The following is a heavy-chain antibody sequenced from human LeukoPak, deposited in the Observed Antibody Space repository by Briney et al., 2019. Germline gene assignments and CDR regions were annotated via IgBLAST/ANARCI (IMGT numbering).Heavy chain of an antibody. V-gene: IGHV3-66*01. CDR2: IYSGGST. D-gene: IGHD1-26*01. J-gene: IGHJ4*02. Sequence: PGGSLRLSCAASGFTFSSYAMSWVRQAPGKGLEWVSVIYSGGSTYYADSVKSRFTISRDNSKNTLYLQMNSLRAEDTAVYYCARDGRGSYLYWGQGTLVTVSS. CDR1: GFTFSSYA. CDR3: ARDGRGSYLY.